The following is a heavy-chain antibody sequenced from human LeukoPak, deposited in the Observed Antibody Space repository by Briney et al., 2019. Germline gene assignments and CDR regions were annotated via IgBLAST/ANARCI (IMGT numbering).Heavy chain of an antibody. CDR1: GGSMSSHY. J-gene: IGHJ6*03. CDR2: IYDGGTT. Sequence: SETLSLTCTVSGGSMSSHYWGWVRQPPGKGLEWIGYIYDGGTTNYNSSFQSRVTISLDTPKNQFSLKLRSVTAADTAVYYCVRDGYYFGSGSPGGDYYYWFMDVWGKGTTVTISS. D-gene: IGHD3-10*01. V-gene: IGHV4-59*11. CDR3: VRDGYYFGSGSPGGDYYYWFMDV.